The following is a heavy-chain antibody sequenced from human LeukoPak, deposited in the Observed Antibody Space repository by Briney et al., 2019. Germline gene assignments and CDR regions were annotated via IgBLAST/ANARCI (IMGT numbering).Heavy chain of an antibody. CDR3: ASLYYYDSSGYRNFDY. CDR1: GGSISSSSYS. J-gene: IGHJ4*02. Sequence: SETLSLTCTVSGGSISSSSYSWGWLRQPPGKGLEWIGSIYYSGSTYYNPSLKSRVTISVDTSKNQFSLKLSSVTAADTAVYYCASLYYYDSSGYRNFDYWGQGTLVTVSS. CDR2: IYYSGST. D-gene: IGHD3-22*01. V-gene: IGHV4-39*01.